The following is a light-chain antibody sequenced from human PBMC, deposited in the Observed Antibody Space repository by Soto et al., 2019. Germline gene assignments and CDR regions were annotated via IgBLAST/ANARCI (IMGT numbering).Light chain of an antibody. J-gene: IGKJ1*01. CDR2: CAS. CDR3: QQYDSPWT. CDR1: QSVSSK. V-gene: IGKV3-15*01. Sequence: EIVMTQSPATLSVSRGERATLSCGASQSVSSKLAWYQQKPGQAPSLLIYCASTRATAIPARFSGSGSGTDFTLTISRMEPEDFAVYDCQQYDSPWTFGQGTKVDI.